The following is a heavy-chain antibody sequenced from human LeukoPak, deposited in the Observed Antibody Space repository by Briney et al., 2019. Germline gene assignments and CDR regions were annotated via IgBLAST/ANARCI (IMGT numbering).Heavy chain of an antibody. CDR2: ISGDGNII. D-gene: IGHD1-26*01. J-gene: IGHJ4*02. CDR3: AKVVEATYFDY. CDR1: GFIFSDSF. Sequence: GGSLRLSCAASGFIFSDSFMTWVRQAPGKGLEWISYISGDGNIIYYADSLKGRLTISRDNAKNSLYLQMTSLRAEDTAIYYCAKVVEATYFDYWGQGTLVTVSS. V-gene: IGHV3-11*01.